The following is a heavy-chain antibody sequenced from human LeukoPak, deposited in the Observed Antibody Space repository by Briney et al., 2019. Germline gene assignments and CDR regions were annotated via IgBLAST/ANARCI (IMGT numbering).Heavy chain of an antibody. CDR1: GFTFSSYA. V-gene: IGHV3-30-3*01. D-gene: IGHD6-25*01. Sequence: GGSLRLSCAASGFTFSSYAMHWVRQAPGKGLEWVAVISYDGSNKYYADSVKGRFTISRDNSKNTLYLQMNSLRAEDTAVYYCAIERYSSEGGAFDIWGQGTMVTVSS. CDR2: ISYDGSNK. J-gene: IGHJ3*02. CDR3: AIERYSSEGGAFDI.